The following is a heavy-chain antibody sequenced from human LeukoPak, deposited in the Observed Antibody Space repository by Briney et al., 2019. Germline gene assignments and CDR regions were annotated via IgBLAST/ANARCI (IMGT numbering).Heavy chain of an antibody. J-gene: IGHJ4*02. V-gene: IGHV4-59*08. D-gene: IGHD4-17*01. CDR1: GGSISSYY. CDR3: ARHDYGERFYYFDY. CDR2: IYYSGST. Sequence: PSETLSLTCTVSGGSISSYYRSWIRQPPGKGLEWIGYIYYSGSTNYNPSLKSRVTISVDTSKNQFSLKLSSVTAADTAVYYCARHDYGERFYYFDYWGQGTLVTVSS.